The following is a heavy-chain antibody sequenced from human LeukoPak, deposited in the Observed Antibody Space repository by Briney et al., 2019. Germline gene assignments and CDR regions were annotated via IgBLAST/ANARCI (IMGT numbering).Heavy chain of an antibody. CDR2: ISYDGSNK. V-gene: IGHV3-30*19. J-gene: IGHJ4*02. CDR3: ARDLSTYYGDYLGTDY. CDR1: GFTFSDYG. D-gene: IGHD4-17*01. Sequence: PGGSLRLSCAASGFTFSDYGMVWVRVRQAPGKGLEWVAVISYDGSNKYYADSVKGRFTISRDNSKNTLYLQMNSLRAEDTAVYYCARDLSTYYGDYLGTDYWGQGTLVTVSS.